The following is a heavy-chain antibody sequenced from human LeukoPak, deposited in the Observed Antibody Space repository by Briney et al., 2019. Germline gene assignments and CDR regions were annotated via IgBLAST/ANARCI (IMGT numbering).Heavy chain of an antibody. CDR1: GGSISSYY. J-gene: IGHJ5*02. CDR3: ARASRIGYCSGGSCDQGGFWFDP. D-gene: IGHD2-15*01. V-gene: IGHV4-59*01. CDR2: IYYSGST. Sequence: SETLSLTCTVSGGSISSYYWSWIRQPPGKGLEWIGYIYYSGSTNYNPSLKSRVTISVDTSKNQFSLKLSSVTAEDTAVYYCARASRIGYCSGGSCDQGGFWFDPWGQGTLVTVSS.